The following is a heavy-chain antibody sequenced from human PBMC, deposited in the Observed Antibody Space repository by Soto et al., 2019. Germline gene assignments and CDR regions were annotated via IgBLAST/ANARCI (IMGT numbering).Heavy chain of an antibody. CDR1: GGTFSNHV. Sequence: RASVKVSCKASGGTFSNHVISWVRQAPGQGLEWMGGIIPLFGRANYAQKFQGRVTITADESTSTAYMELSSLRSEDTAVYYCARDGTLYDTSAYYYLYWGQGTLVTVSS. J-gene: IGHJ4*02. CDR2: IIPLFGRA. D-gene: IGHD3-22*01. CDR3: ARDGTLYDTSAYYYLY. V-gene: IGHV1-69*13.